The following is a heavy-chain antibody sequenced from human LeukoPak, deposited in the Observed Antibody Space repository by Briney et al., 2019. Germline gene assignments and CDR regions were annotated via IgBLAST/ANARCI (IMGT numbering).Heavy chain of an antibody. CDR3: ARGSIAVAY. V-gene: IGHV4-61*08. CDR1: GGSISSGGYS. Sequence: PSETLSLTCAVSGGSISSGGYSWSWIRQPPGKGLEWIGYIYYSGSTNYNPSLKSRVTISVDTSKNQFSLKLSSVTAADTAVYYCARGSIAVAYWGQGTLVTVSS. CDR2: IYYSGST. D-gene: IGHD6-19*01. J-gene: IGHJ4*02.